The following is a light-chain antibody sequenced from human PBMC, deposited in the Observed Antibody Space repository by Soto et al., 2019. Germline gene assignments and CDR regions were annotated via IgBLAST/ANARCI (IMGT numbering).Light chain of an antibody. V-gene: IGKV1-9*01. CDR2: VAS. CDR3: EVVESYASS. CDR1: QDITNF. Sequence: IQLTQSPSSLSASVGDRVTITCRASQDITNFLASYQQKPAKAPKLLIYVASTLQSGVPSRCSGSGSGTDFTLIISSVQPEDFATYFGEVVESYASSLGGGTKV. J-gene: IGKJ4*01.